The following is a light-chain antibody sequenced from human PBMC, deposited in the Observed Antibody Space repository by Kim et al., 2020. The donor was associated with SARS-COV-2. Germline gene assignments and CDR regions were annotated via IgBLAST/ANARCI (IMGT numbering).Light chain of an antibody. CDR2: YDC. CDR1: DRGSKS. CDR3: QVWESSSDRAV. Sequence: APVETGRITCGGNDRGSKSVHGYQQKPGQAAVLLLYYDCDRPSGIPGRFSGSNCANTATLTISRVEGGDEADYDGQVWESSSDRAVFGGGTQLTVL. J-gene: IGLJ3*02. V-gene: IGLV3-21*01.